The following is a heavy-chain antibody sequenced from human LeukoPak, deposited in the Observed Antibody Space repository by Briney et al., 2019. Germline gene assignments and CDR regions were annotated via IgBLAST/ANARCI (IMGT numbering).Heavy chain of an antibody. D-gene: IGHD3-10*01. V-gene: IGHV1-2*02. CDR1: GYTFTGYY. CDR2: INPNSGDT. CDR3: ARSLLWFGELFDY. J-gene: IGHJ4*02. Sequence: ASVKVSCKASGYTFTGYYMHWVRQAPGQGLEWMGWINPNSGDTNYAQKFQGRVTVTRDTSASTAYMELSSLRSEDTAVYYCARSLLWFGELFDYWGQGTLVTVSS.